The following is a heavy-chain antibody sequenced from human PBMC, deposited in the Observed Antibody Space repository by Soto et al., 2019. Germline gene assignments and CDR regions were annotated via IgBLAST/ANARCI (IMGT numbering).Heavy chain of an antibody. Sequence: GLEWMGWISAYNGNTKYAQKLQGRVTMTTDTSTSTAYMELRSLRSDDTAVYYCARDAAVGSLDYWGQGTPVTSPQ. J-gene: IGHJ4*02. D-gene: IGHD6-19*01. CDR3: ARDAAVGSLDY. V-gene: IGHV1-18*01. CDR2: ISAYNGNT.